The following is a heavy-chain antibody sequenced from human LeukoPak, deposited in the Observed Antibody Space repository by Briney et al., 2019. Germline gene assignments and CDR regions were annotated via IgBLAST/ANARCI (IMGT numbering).Heavy chain of an antibody. J-gene: IGHJ5*02. V-gene: IGHV4-39*07. CDR1: GAYFSSSGCY. Sequence: KSSETLSLTCTVSGAYFSSSGCYWGWFRQPPGKGLEWIGEINHSGSTNYNPSLKSRVTISVDTSKNQFSLKLSSVTAADTAVYYCAREYSSSSVWFDPWGQGTLVTVSS. CDR3: AREYSSSSVWFDP. D-gene: IGHD6-6*01. CDR2: INHSGST.